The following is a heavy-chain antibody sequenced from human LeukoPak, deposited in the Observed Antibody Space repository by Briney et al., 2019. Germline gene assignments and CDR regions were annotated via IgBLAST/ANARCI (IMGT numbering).Heavy chain of an antibody. V-gene: IGHV3-23*01. CDR2: ISGSGGST. J-gene: IGHJ6*03. CDR1: GFTFSSYA. Sequence: GGSLRLSCAASGFTFSSYAMSWVRQAPGKGLEWVSAISGSGGSTYYADSVKGRFTISRDNSKNTLYPQMNSLRAEDTAVYYCAKGDYGGNSYYYYYYMDVWGKGTTVTVSS. CDR3: AKGDYGGNSYYYYYYMDV. D-gene: IGHD4-23*01.